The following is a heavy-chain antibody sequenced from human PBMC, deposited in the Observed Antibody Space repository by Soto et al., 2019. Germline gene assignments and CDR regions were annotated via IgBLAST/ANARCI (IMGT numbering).Heavy chain of an antibody. CDR1: GFTFSSSA. J-gene: IGHJ6*02. CDR3: AKEERSYYYYGMDV. CDR2: ISGSGGST. V-gene: IGHV3-23*01. Sequence: GGSLRLSCAASGFTFSSSAMSWVRQAPGKGLEWVSAISGSGGSTYYADSVKGRFTISRDNSKNTLYLQMNTLRAEDTALYYCAKEERSYYYYGMDVWGQGTTVTVSS.